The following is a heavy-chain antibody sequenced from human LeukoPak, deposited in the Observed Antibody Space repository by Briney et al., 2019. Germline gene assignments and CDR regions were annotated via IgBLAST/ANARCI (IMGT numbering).Heavy chain of an antibody. D-gene: IGHD2-8*01. CDR3: AKNGGEVGDFDY. CDR2: ISYDGSNE. CDR1: GFTFSNYW. Sequence: PGGSLRLSCAGSGFTFSNYWMYWVRQAPGKGLEWVALISYDGSNEYYGDSAKGRFTISRDNSKNTLYLQMNSLRAEDTAVYYCAKNGGEVGDFDYWGQGTLVTVSS. V-gene: IGHV3-30*18. J-gene: IGHJ4*02.